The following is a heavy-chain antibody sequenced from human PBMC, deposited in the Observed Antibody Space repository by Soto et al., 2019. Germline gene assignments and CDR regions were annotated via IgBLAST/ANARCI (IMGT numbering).Heavy chain of an antibody. J-gene: IGHJ6*02. CDR1: GGSISSGGYY. D-gene: IGHD3-10*01. CDR3: ARVFGFGGMDV. CDR2: IYYSGST. V-gene: IGHV4-31*03. Sequence: SETLSLTCTVSGGSISSGGYYWSWIRQHPGKGLEWIGYIYYSGSTYYNKSLKNRVNISVETSKKQLSLKLRSETAADTAVYYCARVFGFGGMDVWGQGTTVT.